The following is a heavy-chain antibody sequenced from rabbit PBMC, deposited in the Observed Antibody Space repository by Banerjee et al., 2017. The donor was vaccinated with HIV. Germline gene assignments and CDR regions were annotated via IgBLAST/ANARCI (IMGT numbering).Heavy chain of an antibody. CDR1: GFTISSSYY. CDR2: IYAGDGST. CDR3: ARDLAAVTGWNFDL. V-gene: IGHV1S40*01. J-gene: IGHJ4*01. D-gene: IGHD7-1*01. Sequence: QSLEESGGDLVKPGTSLTLTCTASGFTISSSYYMCWVRQAPGKGLEWIGDIYAGDGSTYYASWAKGRFTISKTSSTTVTLQMTSLTAADTATYFCARDLAAVTGWNFDLWGQGTLSPS.